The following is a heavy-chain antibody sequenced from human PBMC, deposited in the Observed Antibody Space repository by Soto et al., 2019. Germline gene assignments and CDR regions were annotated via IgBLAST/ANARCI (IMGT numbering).Heavy chain of an antibody. CDR3: ARHTGDYYDSSGYPWFDP. J-gene: IGHJ5*02. V-gene: IGHV4-39*01. CDR1: GGSISSSSYY. CDR2: IYYSGST. Sequence: SETLSLTCTVSGGSISSSSYYWGWIRQPPGKGLEWIGSIYYSGSTYYNPSLKSRVTISVDTSKNQFSLKLSSVTAADTAVYYCARHTGDYYDSSGYPWFDPWGQGTLVTVSS. D-gene: IGHD3-22*01.